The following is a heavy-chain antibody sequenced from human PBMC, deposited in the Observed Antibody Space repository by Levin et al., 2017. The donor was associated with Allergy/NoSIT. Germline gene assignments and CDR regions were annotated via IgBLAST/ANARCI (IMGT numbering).Heavy chain of an antibody. CDR2: IGTDGSDT. J-gene: IGHJ4*02. D-gene: IGHD3-10*01. V-gene: IGHV3-74*01. CDR3: ARDPVNYGRIGYYFDY. CDR1: GFSISSYW. Sequence: SCAGSGFSISSYWFHWVRQVPGKGPVWVARIGTDGSDTSYADSVKGRFTVSRDNAKNTLYLHMNSLRGEDTAVYSCARDPVNYGRIGYYFDYWGQGVLVTVSS.